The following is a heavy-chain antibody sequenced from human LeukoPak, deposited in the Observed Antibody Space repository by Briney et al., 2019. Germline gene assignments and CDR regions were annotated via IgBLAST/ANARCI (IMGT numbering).Heavy chain of an antibody. CDR1: GFTFSSYA. CDR3: ARADYGDYGLHRYFDY. Sequence: GGSLRLSCAASGFTFSSYAMHWVRQAPGKGLEWVAVISYDGSNKYYADSVKGRFTISRDNAKNSLYLQMNSLRAEDTAVYYCARADYGDYGLHRYFDYWGQGTLVTVSS. V-gene: IGHV3-30*07. J-gene: IGHJ4*02. CDR2: ISYDGSNK. D-gene: IGHD4-17*01.